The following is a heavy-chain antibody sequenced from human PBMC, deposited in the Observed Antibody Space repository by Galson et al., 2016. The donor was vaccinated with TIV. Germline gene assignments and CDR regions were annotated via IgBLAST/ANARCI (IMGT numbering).Heavy chain of an antibody. V-gene: IGHV1-8*02. CDR2: MNPNSGNT. Sequence: VKVSCKASGYTFTSYDINWVRQATGQGLEWMGWMNPNSGNTGYAQKFRGRVTMTRNTSVRTAYMELSSLRSEDTAVHYCARSGDYGDYWGQGTLVTVSS. CDR3: ARSGDYGDY. J-gene: IGHJ4*02. CDR1: GYTFTSYD. D-gene: IGHD4-17*01.